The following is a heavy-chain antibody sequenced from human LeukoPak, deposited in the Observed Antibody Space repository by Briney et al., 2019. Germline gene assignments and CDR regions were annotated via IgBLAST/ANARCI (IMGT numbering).Heavy chain of an antibody. CDR2: IWFDGSNK. CDR3: ARASGPFDY. CDR1: GFTFSNYG. Sequence: PGGSLRLSCAASGFTFSNYGIHWVRQAPGKGLEWVAVIWFDGSNKYYADSVKGRFTISRDNSKDTLYLQMSSLRVEDTALYYCARASGPFDYWGQGTLVTVSS. J-gene: IGHJ4*02. V-gene: IGHV3-33*01. D-gene: IGHD1-14*01.